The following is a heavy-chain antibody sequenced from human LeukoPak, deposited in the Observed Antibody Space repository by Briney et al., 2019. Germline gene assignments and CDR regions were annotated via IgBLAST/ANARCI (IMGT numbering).Heavy chain of an antibody. CDR3: ARDSTTVTNFDY. D-gene: IGHD4-17*01. Sequence: GGSLRLSCAASGFTFSSYSMNWVRQAPGKGLEWVSSISSSSSYIYYADSVKGRFTISRDNAKNSLYLQMNSLRAEDTAVYYCARDSTTVTNFDYWGQGTLVTVSS. J-gene: IGHJ4*02. CDR2: ISSSSSYI. V-gene: IGHV3-21*01. CDR1: GFTFSSYS.